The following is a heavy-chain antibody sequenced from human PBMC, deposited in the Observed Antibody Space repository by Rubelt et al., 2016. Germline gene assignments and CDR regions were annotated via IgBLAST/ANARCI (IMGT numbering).Heavy chain of an antibody. Sequence: VQVLESGGGLVQPGGSLRLSCAASGFTFSSYAMHWVRQAPGKGLEWVAVISYDGSNKYYADSVKGRFTISRDNSKNTLYLQMNSLSGEDTAVYYCARDSGVRVLGWLLGYWGQRTLVTVSS. CDR1: GFTFSSYA. CDR3: ARDSGVRVLGWLLGY. CDR2: ISYDGSNK. J-gene: IGHJ4*02. V-gene: IGHV3-30*04. D-gene: IGHD3-3*01.